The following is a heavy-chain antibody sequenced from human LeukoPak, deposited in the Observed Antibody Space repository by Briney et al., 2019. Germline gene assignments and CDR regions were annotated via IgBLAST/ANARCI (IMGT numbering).Heavy chain of an antibody. CDR3: AKDDYNYMDV. V-gene: IGHV3-30*02. J-gene: IGHJ6*03. CDR2: IRYDGSNQ. Sequence: PGGSLRLSCATSGFTFSSYGMHWVRQAPGKGLEWVAFIRYDGSNQYYADSVKGRFTISRDNSKNTLNLQMNSLRPEDTAVYYCAKDDYNYMDVWGKGTTVTISS. CDR1: GFTFSSYG.